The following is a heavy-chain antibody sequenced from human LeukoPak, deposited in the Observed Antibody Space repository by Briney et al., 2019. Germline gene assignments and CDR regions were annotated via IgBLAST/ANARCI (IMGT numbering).Heavy chain of an antibody. Sequence: GGSLRLSCTASGFTFSNSWMTWVRQAPGKGLEWVANIRQDGGEKYYGDSVKGRFTISRDNAKNTLNLQMNSLRAEDTAVYYCARDLGQYYDTSDNWFDPWGQGTLVTVSS. CDR1: GFTFSNSW. CDR3: ARDLGQYYDTSDNWFDP. CDR2: IRQDGGEK. V-gene: IGHV3-7*01. J-gene: IGHJ5*02. D-gene: IGHD3-22*01.